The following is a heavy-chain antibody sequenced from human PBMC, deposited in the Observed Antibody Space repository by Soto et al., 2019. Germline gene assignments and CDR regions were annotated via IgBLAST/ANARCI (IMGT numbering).Heavy chain of an antibody. CDR1: GFTFSDYY. CDR2: ISSSGTTI. V-gene: IGHV3-11*01. D-gene: IGHD2-2*01. CDR3: ARGMPVPAAMFGLFDY. J-gene: IGHJ4*02. Sequence: QVQLVESGGGLVKPGGSLRLSCAASGFTFSDYYMSWIRQAPGKGLEWVSYISSSGTTIYYADSVKGRFTVSRDSAKNSLHLQMNSLRAEDTAVYHCARGMPVPAAMFGLFDYWGQGTLVTVSS.